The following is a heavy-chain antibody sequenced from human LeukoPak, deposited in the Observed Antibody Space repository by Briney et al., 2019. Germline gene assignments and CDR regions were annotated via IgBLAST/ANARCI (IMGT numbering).Heavy chain of an antibody. CDR1: AFTFSSYS. CDR3: ARDLFRKSARASAADHFDY. CDR2: ISSSSSYI. Sequence: PGGSLRLSCAASAFTFSSYSMNWVRQAPGKGLEWVSSISSSSSYIYYADSVKGRFTISRDNAKNSLYLQMNSLRAEDTAVYYCARDLFRKSARASAADHFDYWGQGSLVTVSS. J-gene: IGHJ4*02. V-gene: IGHV3-21*01. D-gene: IGHD6-13*01.